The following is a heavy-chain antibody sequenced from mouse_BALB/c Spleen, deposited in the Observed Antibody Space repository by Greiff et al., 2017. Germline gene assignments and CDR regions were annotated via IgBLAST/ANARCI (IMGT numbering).Heavy chain of an antibody. CDR1: GFSLTSYG. Sequence: VQRVESGPGLVQPSQSLSITCTVSGFSLTSYGVHWVRQSPGKGLEWLGVIWSGGSTDYNAAFISRLSISKDNSKSQVFFKMNSLQANDTAIYYCARNWVYYGNYCMDYWGQGTSVTVSS. J-gene: IGHJ4*01. CDR2: IWSGGST. V-gene: IGHV2-2*02. D-gene: IGHD2-1*01. CDR3: ARNWVYYGNYCMDY.